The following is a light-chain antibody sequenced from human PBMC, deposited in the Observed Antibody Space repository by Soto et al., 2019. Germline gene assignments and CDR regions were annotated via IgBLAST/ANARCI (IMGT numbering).Light chain of an antibody. V-gene: IGKV1-39*01. Sequence: DIQMTQSPSTLSASVRDRFTITCRASQSISSWLAWYQQKPGKAPKLLIYAASSLQSGVPSRFSGSGSGTDFTLTISSLQPEDFATYYCQQSYSTPITFGQGTRLEIK. CDR2: AAS. J-gene: IGKJ5*01. CDR1: QSISSW. CDR3: QQSYSTPIT.